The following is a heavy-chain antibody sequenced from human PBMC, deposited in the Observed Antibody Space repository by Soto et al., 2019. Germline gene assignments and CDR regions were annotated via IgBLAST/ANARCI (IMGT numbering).Heavy chain of an antibody. V-gene: IGHV1-69*01. J-gene: IGHJ5*02. CDR2: ITPVFGTA. Sequence: QVQLVQSGAEVKKPGSSVKVSCKASADTFNSYSLSWLRQAPGQRLEWMGGITPVFGTADYAQSFEDRRTRTADDSTSTVYMELSSLRSDDTAVYYCAISLEGTTLTNWFDPWGQGALVTVSS. CDR1: ADTFNSYS. CDR3: AISLEGTTLTNWFDP. D-gene: IGHD4-17*01.